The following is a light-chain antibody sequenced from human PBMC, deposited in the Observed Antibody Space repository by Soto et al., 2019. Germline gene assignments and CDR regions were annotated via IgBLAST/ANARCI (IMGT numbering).Light chain of an antibody. CDR2: GGS. CDR1: QSVSSTY. CDR3: QHYGSSAVT. J-gene: IGKJ5*01. Sequence: EIVLTQSPGTLSLSPGERATLSCRASQSVSSTYLAWYQQKPGQAPRLLFYGGSSRATGIPERFSGSGSGTDFTLTISRLEPDDFAVYYCQHYGSSAVTFGRGTRLEIK. V-gene: IGKV3-20*01.